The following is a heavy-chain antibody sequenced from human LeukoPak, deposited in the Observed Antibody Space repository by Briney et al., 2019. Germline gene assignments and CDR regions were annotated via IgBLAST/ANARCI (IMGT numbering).Heavy chain of an antibody. J-gene: IGHJ6*03. Sequence: PGGSLRLSCAASGFTFSSYAMHWVRQAPCKGLEWVAVISYDGSNKYYADSVKGRFTISRDNSKNTLYLQMNSLRAEDTAVYYCARDRDIVVVPPYYYYMDVWGKGTTVTVSS. CDR3: ARDRDIVVVPPYYYYMDV. CDR1: GFTFSSYA. D-gene: IGHD2-2*01. V-gene: IGHV3-30-3*01. CDR2: ISYDGSNK.